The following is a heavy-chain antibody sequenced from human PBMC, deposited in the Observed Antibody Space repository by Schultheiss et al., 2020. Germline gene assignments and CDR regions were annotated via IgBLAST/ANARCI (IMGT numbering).Heavy chain of an antibody. CDR2: ISGSGGST. CDR1: GFTFSSYA. D-gene: IGHD3-22*01. V-gene: IGHV3-23*01. J-gene: IGHJ4*02. CDR3: AKGVGYYDSSGYYGY. Sequence: ESLKISCAASGFTFSSYAMSWVRQAPGNGLEWVSAISGSGGSTYYADSVKGRFTISRDNSKNTLYLQMNSLRAEDTAVYYCAKGVGYYDSSGYYGYWGQGTLVTVSS.